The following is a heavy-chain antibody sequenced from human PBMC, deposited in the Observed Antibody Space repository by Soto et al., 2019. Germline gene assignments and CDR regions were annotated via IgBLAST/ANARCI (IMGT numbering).Heavy chain of an antibody. CDR3: AREVTPVAGSWYFDL. CDR1: GYPFNMQS. CDR2: IGHNGDVK. Sequence: QVQLVESGGGVVQPGTALTLSCEGSGYPFNMQSIHWIRQIPGKGLEWVAVIGHNGDVKVYGDSVKGRFALSRDNSKNTVFLQMNSLTTADTARYYCAREVTPVAGSWYFDLWGRGTLVSVSS. V-gene: IGHV3-30*09. J-gene: IGHJ2*01. D-gene: IGHD6-19*01.